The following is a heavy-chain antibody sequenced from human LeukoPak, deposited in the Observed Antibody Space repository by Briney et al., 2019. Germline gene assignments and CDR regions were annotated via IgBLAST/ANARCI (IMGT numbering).Heavy chain of an antibody. J-gene: IGHJ4*02. Sequence: GGSPRLSCAASGFTFSSYSMNWVRQAPGKGLEWVSSISSSSSYIYYADSVKGRFTISRDNAKNSLYLQMNSLRAEDTAVYYCARDHGYNLVQPGGFDYWGQGTLVTVSS. CDR3: ARDHGYNLVQPGGFDY. CDR1: GFTFSSYS. V-gene: IGHV3-21*01. D-gene: IGHD5-24*01. CDR2: ISSSSSYI.